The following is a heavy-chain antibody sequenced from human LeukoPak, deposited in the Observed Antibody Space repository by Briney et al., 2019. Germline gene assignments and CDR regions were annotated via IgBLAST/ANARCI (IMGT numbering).Heavy chain of an antibody. D-gene: IGHD5-24*01. CDR1: GGSISSYY. CDR3: ARRSATRDYYGMDV. Sequence: MPSETLSLTCTVSGGSISSYYWSWIRQPPGKGLEWIGYIYYSGSTNYNPSLKSRVTISVDTSKSQFSLKLSSVTAADTAVYYCARRSATRDYYGMDVWGQGTTVTVSS. CDR2: IYYSGST. V-gene: IGHV4-59*08. J-gene: IGHJ6*02.